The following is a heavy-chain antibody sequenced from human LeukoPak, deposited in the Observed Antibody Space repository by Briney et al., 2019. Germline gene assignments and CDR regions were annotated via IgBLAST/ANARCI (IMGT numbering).Heavy chain of an antibody. Sequence: SETLSLTCTVSGGSISISSYYWGWIRQPPGKGLEWIGSIYYSGSTYYNPSLKSRVTISVDTSKNQFSLKLSSVTAADTAVYYCARQGVNYYDSSGSTFDYWGQGTLVTVSS. CDR3: ARQGVNYYDSSGSTFDY. D-gene: IGHD3-22*01. V-gene: IGHV4-39*01. J-gene: IGHJ4*02. CDR1: GGSISISSYY. CDR2: IYYSGST.